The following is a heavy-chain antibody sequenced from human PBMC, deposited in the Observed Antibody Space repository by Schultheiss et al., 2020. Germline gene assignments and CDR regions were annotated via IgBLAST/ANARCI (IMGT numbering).Heavy chain of an antibody. CDR1: GGSITGYY. Sequence: SQTLSLTCTVSGGSITGYYWSWIRQPPGKGLEWIGYVYYSGSTNYNPSLKSRVTISVDTSKNQFSLKLSSVTAADTAVYYCARGTPFLYYYYMDVWGKGTTVTVSS. CDR2: VYYSGST. CDR3: ARGTPFLYYYYMDV. J-gene: IGHJ6*03. V-gene: IGHV4-59*12.